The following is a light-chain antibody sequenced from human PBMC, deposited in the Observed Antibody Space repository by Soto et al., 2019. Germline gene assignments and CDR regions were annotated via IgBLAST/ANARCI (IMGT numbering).Light chain of an antibody. V-gene: IGLV1-44*01. CDR2: SNN. CDR1: SSNIGSNT. J-gene: IGLJ2*01. Sequence: QSVLTQPPSASGTPGQRVTISCSGSSSNIGSNTVNWYQQLPGTAPKLLICSNNQRPSGVPDRFSGSKSGISASLAISGLQSEDEADYYCAAWDDSLNGVVFGGGTKLTVL. CDR3: AAWDDSLNGVV.